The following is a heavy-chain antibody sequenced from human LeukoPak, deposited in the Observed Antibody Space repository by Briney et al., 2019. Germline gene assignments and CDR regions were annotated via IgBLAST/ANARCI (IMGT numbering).Heavy chain of an antibody. Sequence: ASVTVSFTASGYTFTIYDINWVRQATGQGLEGMGWMNPNSGNTGYSQRFQGRGTMTRKTSISTAYMELSSLRSEDTAVYYCARLKYYYDSSGYRAEYFQHWGQGTLVTVSS. D-gene: IGHD3-22*01. V-gene: IGHV1-8*01. J-gene: IGHJ1*01. CDR3: ARLKYYYDSSGYRAEYFQH. CDR1: GYTFTIYD. CDR2: MNPNSGNT.